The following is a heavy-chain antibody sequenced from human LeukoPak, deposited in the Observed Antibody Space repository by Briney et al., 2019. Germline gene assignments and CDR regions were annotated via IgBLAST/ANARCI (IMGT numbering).Heavy chain of an antibody. Sequence: EASVTVSCKASGYTFTSYDINWVRQAPGQGREWMGWMNPNSGNTDYAQKFQGRVTMTRNTSISTAYMELSSLRSEDTAVYYCARRHQTTDYYYYYMDVWDKGTTVTVSS. CDR1: GYTFTSYD. V-gene: IGHV1-8*01. CDR3: ARRHQTTDYYYYYMDV. J-gene: IGHJ6*03. D-gene: IGHD4-11*01. CDR2: MNPNSGNT.